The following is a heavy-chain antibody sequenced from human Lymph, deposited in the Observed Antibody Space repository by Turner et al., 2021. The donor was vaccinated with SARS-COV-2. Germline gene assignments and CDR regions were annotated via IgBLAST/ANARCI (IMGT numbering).Heavy chain of an antibody. Sequence: QVQLQESGPRLVKPLETLSLPCTVSGGSMNSNYWSWVRLPPGKRLEWIGYIYYRGSTNYNPSLKSRVTISVDTSKNQFSLKLTSVTAADTAIYYCARETVNNWVDPWGQGILVTVSS. CDR2: IYYRGST. D-gene: IGHD2-21*02. CDR3: ARETVNNWVDP. V-gene: IGHV4-59*01. CDR1: GGSMNSNY. J-gene: IGHJ5*02.